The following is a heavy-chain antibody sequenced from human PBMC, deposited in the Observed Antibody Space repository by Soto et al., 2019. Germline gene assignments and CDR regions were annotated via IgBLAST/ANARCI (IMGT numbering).Heavy chain of an antibody. V-gene: IGHV1-46*01. D-gene: IGHD3-9*01. J-gene: IGHJ4*02. CDR2: INPSGGST. CDR3: ASEGILTGYYDLDY. Sequence: ASVKVSCKASGYTFTSYYMHWVRQAPGQGLECMGIINPSGGSTSYAQKFQGRVTMTRDTSASTVYMELSSLRSEDTAVYYCASEGILTGYYDLDYWGQGTLVTVSS. CDR1: GYTFTSYY.